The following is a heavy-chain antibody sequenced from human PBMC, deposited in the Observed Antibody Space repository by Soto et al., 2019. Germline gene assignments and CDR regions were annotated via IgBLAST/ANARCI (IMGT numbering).Heavy chain of an antibody. J-gene: IGHJ4*02. D-gene: IGHD3-3*01. CDR3: AREKGFKIFGVVNPMFDY. Sequence: ASVKVSCKASGYTFTSYGISWVRQAPGQGLEWMGWISAYNGNTNYAQKLQGRVTMTTDTSTSTAYMELRSLRSDDTAVYYCAREKGFKIFGVVNPMFDYWGQLTLVPVSS. CDR2: ISAYNGNT. V-gene: IGHV1-18*01. CDR1: GYTFTSYG.